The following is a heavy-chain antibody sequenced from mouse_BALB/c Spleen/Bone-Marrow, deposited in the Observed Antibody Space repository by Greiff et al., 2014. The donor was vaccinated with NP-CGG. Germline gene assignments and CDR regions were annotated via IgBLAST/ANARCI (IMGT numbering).Heavy chain of an antibody. V-gene: IGHV14-3*02. Sequence: EVQRVESGAELVKPGASVKLSCTASGFNIKDTYMHWVKQRPEQGLEWIGRIDPANGNTKYDPKFQGKATITADTSSNTPYLQLSSLTSEDTAVYYCAPYYYGSSQFAYWGQGTLVTVSA. CDR2: IDPANGNT. CDR3: APYYYGSSQFAY. J-gene: IGHJ3*01. D-gene: IGHD1-1*01. CDR1: GFNIKDTY.